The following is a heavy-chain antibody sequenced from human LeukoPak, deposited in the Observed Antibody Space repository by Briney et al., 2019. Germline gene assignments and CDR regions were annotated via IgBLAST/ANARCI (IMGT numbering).Heavy chain of an antibody. Sequence: NLGESLKISCKGSGYSFISYWISWVRQMPGKGLEWMGIIYPGDSDTRYSPSFQGQVTISADKSISTAYLQWSGLKASDTAMYYCALSLRYSRYYFDYWGQGTLVTVSS. V-gene: IGHV5-51*01. CDR3: ALSLRYSRYYFDY. CDR2: IYPGDSDT. J-gene: IGHJ4*02. CDR1: GYSFISYW. D-gene: IGHD3-9*01.